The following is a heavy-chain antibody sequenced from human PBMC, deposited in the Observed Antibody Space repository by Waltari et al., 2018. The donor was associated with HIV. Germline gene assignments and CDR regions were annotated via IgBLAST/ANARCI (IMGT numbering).Heavy chain of an antibody. CDR1: GGTFSSYA. J-gene: IGHJ4*02. V-gene: IGHV1-69*01. Sequence: QVQLVQSGAEVKKPGSSVKVSCKASGGTFSSYAISWVRQAPGQGLEWMGGIIPIFGTANYAQKFQGGVTVTADESTSTAYMELSSLRSEDTAVYYCARDGGRGKVPTTEGDYGDSWGQGTLVTVSS. D-gene: IGHD2-2*01. CDR3: ARDGGRGKVPTTEGDYGDS. CDR2: IIPIFGTA.